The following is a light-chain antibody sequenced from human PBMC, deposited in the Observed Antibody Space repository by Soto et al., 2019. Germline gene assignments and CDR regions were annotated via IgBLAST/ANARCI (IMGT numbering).Light chain of an antibody. CDR2: VAS. V-gene: IGKV3-15*01. Sequence: EIVMTQSPATLSVSPGEIATLSCRASQSVRSKLAWYQQKPGQAPRLLIYVASTRAIGIPARFSGSGSVTEFTLMLSSLQSEDFVVYYFQQYYNWPLWTFGQGTKVAIK. J-gene: IGKJ1*01. CDR3: QQYYNWPLWT. CDR1: QSVRSK.